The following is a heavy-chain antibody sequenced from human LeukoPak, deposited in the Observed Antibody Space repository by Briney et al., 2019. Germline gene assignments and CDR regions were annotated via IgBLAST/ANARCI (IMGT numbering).Heavy chain of an antibody. D-gene: IGHD3-22*01. CDR3: ARTPPYYDSSGYYEGPFDY. Sequence: PGGSLRLSCAASGFTFDDYGMSWVRQAPGKGLEWVSGINWNGGSTGYADSVKGRFTISRDNAKNSLYLQMNSLRAEDTALYHCARTPPYYDSSGYYEGPFDYWGQGTLVTVSS. V-gene: IGHV3-20*01. CDR1: GFTFDDYG. J-gene: IGHJ4*02. CDR2: INWNGGST.